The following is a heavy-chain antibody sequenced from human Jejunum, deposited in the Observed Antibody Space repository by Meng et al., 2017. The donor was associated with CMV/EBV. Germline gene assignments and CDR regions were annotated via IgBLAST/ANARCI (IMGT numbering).Heavy chain of an antibody. CDR2: ISYDGRKI. Sequence: VTFSSCGMYWVRQAPGKGLEWVAIISYDGRKIYYGDSVKGRVTISRDNSKNTLYLQMSSLRAEDTAVYYCVKSPHYDSSGYAAFDYWGQGTLVTVSS. J-gene: IGHJ4*02. CDR1: VTFSSCG. D-gene: IGHD3-22*01. V-gene: IGHV3-30*18. CDR3: VKSPHYDSSGYAAFDY.